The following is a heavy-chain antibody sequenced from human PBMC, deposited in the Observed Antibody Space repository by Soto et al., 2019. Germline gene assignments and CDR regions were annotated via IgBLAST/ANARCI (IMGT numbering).Heavy chain of an antibody. J-gene: IGHJ4*02. CDR1: GGSISSGGYY. D-gene: IGHD3-3*01. CDR2: IYYNGST. V-gene: IGHV4-31*03. CDR3: ASSITIFGVVTLHFDY. Sequence: QVQLQESGPGLVKPSQTLSLTCTVSGGSISSGGYYWNWIGQDPGNGLEWIGYIYYNGSTHYNPSLRGRVTITVDTSKNQLALELGSVTAADTAVYYCASSITIFGVVTLHFDYWGQGTLVTVSS.